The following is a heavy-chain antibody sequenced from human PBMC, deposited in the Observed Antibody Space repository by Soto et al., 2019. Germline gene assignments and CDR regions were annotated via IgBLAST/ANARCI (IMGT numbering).Heavy chain of an antibody. CDR3: AKATYGVVGVYFLDY. J-gene: IGHJ4*02. CDR1: GFTFSNFA. V-gene: IGHV3-30*18. Sequence: GGSLRLSCVASGFTFSNFAIHWVRQAPGKGLEWVAVKSYDGSEKYYADSVKGRFTISRDNSQNTLYLQMSSLRAEDTALYYCAKATYGVVGVYFLDYWGQGALVTV. D-gene: IGHD4-17*01. CDR2: KSYDGSEK.